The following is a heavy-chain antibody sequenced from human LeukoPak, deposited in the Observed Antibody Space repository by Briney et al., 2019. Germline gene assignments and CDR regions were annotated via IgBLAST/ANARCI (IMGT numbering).Heavy chain of an antibody. CDR2: IYSGGST. CDR3: ASRSGSYDY. Sequence: PGGSLRLSCAASGFIVSQNYMSWVRQAPGKGLEWVSVIYSGGSTYYADSVKGRFTISRDNSKNTLYLQMNSLRAEDTAVYYCASRSGSYDYWGQGTLVTVSS. D-gene: IGHD3-10*01. CDR1: GFIVSQNY. V-gene: IGHV3-53*01. J-gene: IGHJ4*02.